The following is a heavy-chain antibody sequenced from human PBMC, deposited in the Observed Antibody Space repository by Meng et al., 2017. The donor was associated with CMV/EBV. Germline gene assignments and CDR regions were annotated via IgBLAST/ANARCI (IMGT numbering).Heavy chain of an antibody. CDR2: INHSGST. Sequence: SETLSLTCAVYGGSFSGHYWSWIRQPPGKGLEWIGEINHSGSTNYNPSLKSRVTISVDTSKNQFSLKLSSVTAADTAVYYCARELRFLESTGWYYYGMDVWGQGTTVTVSS. D-gene: IGHD3-3*01. V-gene: IGHV4-34*01. J-gene: IGHJ6*02. CDR1: GGSFSGHY. CDR3: ARELRFLESTGWYYYGMDV.